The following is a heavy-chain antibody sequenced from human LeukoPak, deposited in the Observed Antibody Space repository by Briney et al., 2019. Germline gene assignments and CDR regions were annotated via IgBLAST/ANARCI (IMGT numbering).Heavy chain of an antibody. CDR2: ISTGAVTI. CDR3: ARGRKSLAV. J-gene: IGHJ6*02. Sequence: PGGSLRLSCAAFGFSFDSYEMNWVRQAPGKGLEWVSYISTGAVTIYYADSVRGRFTISRDNAKNSLYLQMHSLRAEDTAVYYCARGRKSLAVWGQGTTVTVSS. CDR1: GFSFDSYE. V-gene: IGHV3-48*03.